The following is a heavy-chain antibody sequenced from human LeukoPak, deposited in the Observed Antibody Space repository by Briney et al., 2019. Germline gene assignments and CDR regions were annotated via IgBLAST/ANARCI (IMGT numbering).Heavy chain of an antibody. CDR1: GGSVSSGSYY. V-gene: IGHV4-61*01. Sequence: PSETPSLTCTVSGGSVSSGSYYWSWIRQPPGKGLEWIGYVFYSGNTNYNPSLKSRVTISVDTSKNQFSLKLSSVTAADTAVYYCARDSGYDRRYFDYWGQGTLVTVSS. J-gene: IGHJ4*02. CDR3: ARDSGYDRRYFDY. CDR2: VFYSGNT. D-gene: IGHD5-12*01.